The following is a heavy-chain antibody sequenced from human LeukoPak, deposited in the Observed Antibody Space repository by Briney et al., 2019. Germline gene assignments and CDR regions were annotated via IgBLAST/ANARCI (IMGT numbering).Heavy chain of an antibody. CDR3: AKVKKVDNSGSYWFDP. V-gene: IGHV3-74*01. Sequence: PGGSLRLSCAASGFTFSNYWMHWVRQAPGKGLVWVSRINSDGINTSYADSVKGRFTISRDNSKNTLYLQMNSLRAEDTAVYYCAKVKKVDNSGSYWFDPWGQGTLVTASS. CDR1: GFTFSNYW. D-gene: IGHD1-26*01. CDR2: INSDGINT. J-gene: IGHJ5*02.